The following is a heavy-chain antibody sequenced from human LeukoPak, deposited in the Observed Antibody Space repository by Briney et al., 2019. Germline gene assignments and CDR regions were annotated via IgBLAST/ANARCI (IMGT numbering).Heavy chain of an antibody. Sequence: ASVNVSCKASGYTFTSYYMHWVRQAPGQGLEWMGAINSGDGGTTLPQKFQGRVTLTRDTSTSTLYMELSSLRSEDTAIYYCAREWGPGSSWYFDFWGQGTLVTVPS. V-gene: IGHV1-46*01. D-gene: IGHD3-10*01. J-gene: IGHJ4*02. CDR1: GYTFTSYY. CDR3: AREWGPGSSWYFDF. CDR2: INSGDGGT.